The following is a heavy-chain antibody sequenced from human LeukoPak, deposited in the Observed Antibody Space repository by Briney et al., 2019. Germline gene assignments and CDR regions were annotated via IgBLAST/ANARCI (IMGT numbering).Heavy chain of an antibody. CDR3: TVEDIVVVPAAIHESSY. CDR1: GYTLTGYY. J-gene: IGHJ4*02. V-gene: IGHV1-2*02. CDR2: INPNSGGT. D-gene: IGHD2-2*02. Sequence: HRASVKVSCKASGYTLTGYYMHWLRQAPGQGLEWMGWINPNSGGTNYAQKFQGRVTMPRNTSISTAYMELSRLRSDDTAVYYCTVEDIVVVPAAIHESSYWGQGTLVTVSS.